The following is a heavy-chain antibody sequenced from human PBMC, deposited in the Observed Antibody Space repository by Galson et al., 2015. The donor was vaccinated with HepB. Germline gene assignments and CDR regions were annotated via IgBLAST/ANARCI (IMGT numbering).Heavy chain of an antibody. D-gene: IGHD2-2*01. CDR2: IIPILGIA. Sequence: SVKVSCKASGGTFSSYTISWVRQAPGQGLEWMGRIIPILGIANYAQKFQGRVTITADKSTSTAYMELSSLRSEDTAVYYCARDRSCSSTSCWNGFGVYYYGMDVWGQGTTVTVSS. CDR1: GGTFSSYT. V-gene: IGHV1-69*04. CDR3: ARDRSCSSTSCWNGFGVYYYGMDV. J-gene: IGHJ6*02.